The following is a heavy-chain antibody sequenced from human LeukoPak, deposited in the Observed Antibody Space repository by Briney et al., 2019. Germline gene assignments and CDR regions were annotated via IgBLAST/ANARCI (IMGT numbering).Heavy chain of an antibody. J-gene: IGHJ4*02. V-gene: IGHV4-61*08. D-gene: IGHD5-12*01. CDR2: VFPSGNT. Sequence: SETLSLTCTVSGGSISSGGYYWSWIRQPPGKGLEWIGFVFPSGNTKYNPSLKSRVTMSRDTSKNQFSLKLSSVTAADRAVYYCASHYSGFNWGIDFWGQGTLVAVSS. CDR1: GGSISSGGYY. CDR3: ASHYSGFNWGIDF.